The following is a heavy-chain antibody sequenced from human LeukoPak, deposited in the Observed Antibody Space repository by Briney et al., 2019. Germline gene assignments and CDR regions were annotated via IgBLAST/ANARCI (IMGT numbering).Heavy chain of an antibody. V-gene: IGHV3-33*01. CDR2: IWYDGSNK. CDR1: GFTFSSYG. CDR3: ARDSAVQDNYYYYYGMDV. D-gene: IGHD2-15*01. J-gene: IGHJ6*02. Sequence: GRSLRLSCAASGFTFSSYGMHWVRQAPGKGLEWVAVIWYDGSNKYYADSVKGRFTISRDNSKNTLYLQMNSLTAEDTAVYYCARDSAVQDNYYYYYGMDVWGQGTTVTVSS.